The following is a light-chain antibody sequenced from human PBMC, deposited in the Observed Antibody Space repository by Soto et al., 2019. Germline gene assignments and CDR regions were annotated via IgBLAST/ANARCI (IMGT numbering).Light chain of an antibody. CDR3: SSYTSSSTVV. CDR2: DVS. Sequence: QSALTQPASVSGSPGQSITISCTGTSSDVGAYNYVSWYQQHPGKAPKLMIYDVSNRPSGVSIRFSGSKSVNTASLTISGLQAEDEADYYCSSYTSSSTVVFGGGTKLTVL. J-gene: IGLJ2*01. V-gene: IGLV2-14*03. CDR1: SSDVGAYNY.